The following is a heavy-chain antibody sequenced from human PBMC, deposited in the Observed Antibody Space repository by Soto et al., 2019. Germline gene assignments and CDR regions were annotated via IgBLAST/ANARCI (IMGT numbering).Heavy chain of an antibody. CDR1: GFTVSNNY. D-gene: IGHD3-10*01. CDR2: IYSGGYT. V-gene: IGHV3-53*01. J-gene: IGHJ4*02. CDR3: GTPPGGGGY. Sequence: EVQLVESGGGLIQPGGSLRLSCAVSGFTVSNNYMSWVRQAPGKGLEGVSVIYSGGYTAYGDSVKGRFTISRDNSKNPLYLQMTTRGAADPAGFFGGTPPGGGGYWGQGTLVTVSS.